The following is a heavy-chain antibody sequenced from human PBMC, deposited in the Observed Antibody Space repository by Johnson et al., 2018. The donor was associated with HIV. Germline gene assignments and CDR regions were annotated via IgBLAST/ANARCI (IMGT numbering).Heavy chain of an antibody. J-gene: IGHJ3*02. CDR2: ISYDGSNN. V-gene: IGHV3-30-3*01. CDR3: ATIWPGNFAFDI. Sequence: QVQLVESGGGVVQPGRSLRLSCAASGFTFSSYAMHWVRQAPGKGLEWVAVISYDGSNNYYADSVKGRFTISRDNSKNTLYLQMNSLRAEDTAVYYCATIWPGNFAFDIWGQGTVVTVSS. CDR1: GFTFSSYA. D-gene: IGHD2-2*02.